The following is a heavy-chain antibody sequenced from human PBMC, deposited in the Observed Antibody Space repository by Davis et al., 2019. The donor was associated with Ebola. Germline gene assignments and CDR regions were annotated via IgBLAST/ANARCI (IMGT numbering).Heavy chain of an antibody. J-gene: IGHJ6*02. CDR1: GFTFTSYA. V-gene: IGHV1-3*01. CDR2: INAGNGNT. CDR3: ARVPYCSGGSCYFFYGMDV. D-gene: IGHD2-15*01. Sequence: GGSLRLSCAASGFTFTSYAMHWVRQAPGQRLEWMGWINAGNGNTKYSQKFQGRVTITADKSTSTAYMELSSLRSEDTAVYYCARVPYCSGGSCYFFYGMDVWGQGTTVTVSS.